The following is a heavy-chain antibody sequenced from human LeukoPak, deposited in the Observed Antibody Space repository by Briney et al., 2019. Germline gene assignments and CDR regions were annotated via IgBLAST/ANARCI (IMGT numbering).Heavy chain of an antibody. D-gene: IGHD3-22*01. V-gene: IGHV4-59*12. CDR2: VYYSGST. CDR1: GGSISSYY. J-gene: IGHJ5*02. CDR3: ASKGDYDSSGYWPHWFDP. Sequence: SETLSLTCTVSGGSISSYYWSWIRQPPGQGLEWIGYVYYSGSTNYNPSLKSRVTISVDTSKNQFSLKLSSVTAADTAVYYCASKGDYDSSGYWPHWFDPWGQGTLVTVSS.